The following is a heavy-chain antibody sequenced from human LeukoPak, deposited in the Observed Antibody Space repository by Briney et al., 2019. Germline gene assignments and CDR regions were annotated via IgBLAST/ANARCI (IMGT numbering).Heavy chain of an antibody. J-gene: IGHJ4*02. CDR2: IRYGGSHK. D-gene: IGHD5-18*01. CDR1: GFTFSSSG. V-gene: IGHV3-30*02. Sequence: GGSLRLSCAASGFTFSSSGMHWVRQAPGKGLEWVAFIRYGGSHKYYADSVKGRFTISRDNSKNTLFLQMNSLRAEDTAVYYCAKEASRGSSFAYTPIEKPYYLAYWGQGTLVTVSS. CDR3: AKEASRGSSFAYTPIEKPYYLAY.